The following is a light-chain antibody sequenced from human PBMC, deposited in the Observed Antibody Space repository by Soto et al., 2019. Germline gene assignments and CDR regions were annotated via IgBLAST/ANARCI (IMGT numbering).Light chain of an antibody. Sequence: QSVLTQPPSVSGAPGQRVTISCTGSNSNIGAGYDVHWYQHLPGAAPKLLIYGNTNRPSGVPDRFSGSQSDTSSSPAITGLQAEDEADYYCQSYDRSLNDFVFGTGTKLTVL. CDR3: QSYDRSLNDFV. CDR1: NSNIGAGYD. V-gene: IGLV1-40*01. J-gene: IGLJ1*01. CDR2: GNT.